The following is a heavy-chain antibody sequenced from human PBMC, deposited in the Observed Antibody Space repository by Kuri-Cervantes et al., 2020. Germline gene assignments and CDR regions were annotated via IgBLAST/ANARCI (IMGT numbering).Heavy chain of an antibody. CDR3: ARGRDGYNLRGGTEIDY. Sequence: ASVKVSCKASGYTFTGYYMHWVRQAPGQGLEWMGWINPNSGGTNYAQKFQGRVTMTRDTSISTAYMELSSLRSEDTAVYYCARGRDGYNLRGGTEIDYWGQGTLVTVSS. D-gene: IGHD5-24*01. J-gene: IGHJ4*02. V-gene: IGHV1-2*02. CDR2: INPNSGGT. CDR1: GYTFTGYY.